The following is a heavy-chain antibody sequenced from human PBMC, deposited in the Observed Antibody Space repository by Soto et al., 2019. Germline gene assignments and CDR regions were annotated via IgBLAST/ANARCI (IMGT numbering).Heavy chain of an antibody. CDR2: ISGSGGST. D-gene: IGHD1-7*01. CDR1: GFTFSSYA. J-gene: IGHJ4*02. Sequence: PVGSLRLSCAASGFTFSSYAMSWVRQAPGKGLEWVSAISGSGGSTYYADSVKGRFTISRDNSKNTLYLQMNSLRAEDTAVYYCAKDRDWNYVSGYFDYWGQGTLVTVSS. V-gene: IGHV3-23*01. CDR3: AKDRDWNYVSGYFDY.